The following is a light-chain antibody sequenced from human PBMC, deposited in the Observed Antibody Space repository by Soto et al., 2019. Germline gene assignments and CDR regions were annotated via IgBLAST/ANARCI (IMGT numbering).Light chain of an antibody. CDR2: GAS. J-gene: IGKJ5*01. CDR3: QQYDTSVVT. V-gene: IGKV3-20*01. Sequence: EIVLTQSPGTLSLSPGERATLSCRASQSVSSQLAWYQQKPGQPPRLFIYGASSRATGIPDRFTGSGSGTDFTLTISRLEPEDFAVYYCQQYDTSVVTFGQGTRLEIK. CDR1: QSVSSQ.